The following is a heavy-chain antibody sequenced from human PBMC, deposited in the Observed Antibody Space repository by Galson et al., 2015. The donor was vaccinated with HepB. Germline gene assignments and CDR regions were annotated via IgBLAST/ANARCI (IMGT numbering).Heavy chain of an antibody. V-gene: IGHV5-10-1*01. CDR1: GYTFTNYW. CDR3: VATPQGYGMDV. Sequence: QSGAEVKKPGESLRISCQGSGYTFTNYWISWVRQKPGKGLEWMLNINPSDSYTNYNPSFQGHVSISADKSINTAYLQWSSLQASDTAMYYCVATPQGYGMDVWGDGNTVTVAA. CDR2: INPSDSYT. J-gene: IGHJ6*04.